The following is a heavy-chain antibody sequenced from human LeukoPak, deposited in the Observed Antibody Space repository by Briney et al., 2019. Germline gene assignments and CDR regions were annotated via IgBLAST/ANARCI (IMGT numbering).Heavy chain of an antibody. CDR3: ARVGYSITWVTDY. CDR2: INSDGSST. V-gene: IGHV3-74*01. J-gene: IGHJ4*02. D-gene: IGHD6-13*01. CDR1: GFTFSNYW. Sequence: PGGSLRLSCAASGFTFSNYWMHWVRQAPGKGLVWVSRINSDGSSTNYADSVKGRFTISRDNAKNTLFLEMDSLRDEDTAVYYSARVGYSITWVTDYGGQGTLVTVSS.